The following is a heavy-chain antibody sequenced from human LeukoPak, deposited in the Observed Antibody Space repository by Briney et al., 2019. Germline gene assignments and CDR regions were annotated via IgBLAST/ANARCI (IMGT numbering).Heavy chain of an antibody. CDR2: ISSSGSTI. D-gene: IGHD5-18*01. V-gene: IGHV3-48*03. Sequence: GGSLRLSCAASGFTFSSYEMNWVRQAPGKGLEWVSYISSSGSTIYYADSVKGRFTISRDNAKNSLYLQMSSLRAEDTAVYYCAADTAMVAHGYWGQGTLVTVSS. CDR1: GFTFSSYE. CDR3: AADTAMVAHGY. J-gene: IGHJ4*02.